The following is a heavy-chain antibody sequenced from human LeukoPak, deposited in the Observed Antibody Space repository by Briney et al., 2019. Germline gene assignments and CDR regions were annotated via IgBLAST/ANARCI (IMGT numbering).Heavy chain of an antibody. D-gene: IGHD4/OR15-4a*01. J-gene: IGHJ4*02. Sequence: PGRSLRLSCAASGFTFDDYAMHWVRQAPGKGLEWVSGISWNGVSVVYVDSVKGRFRISRDNSKNTLYLQMNSLRAEDTAVYYCARRAGAYSHPYDYWGQGTLVTVSS. CDR3: ARRAGAYSHPYDY. V-gene: IGHV3-9*01. CDR1: GFTFDDYA. CDR2: ISWNGVSV.